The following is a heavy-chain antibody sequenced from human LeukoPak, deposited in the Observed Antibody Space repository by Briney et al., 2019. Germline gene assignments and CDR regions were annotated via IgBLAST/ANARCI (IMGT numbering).Heavy chain of an antibody. CDR2: IYSGGST. CDR3: ARDPVGAIGYGMDV. D-gene: IGHD1-26*01. V-gene: IGHV3-66*01. Sequence: GGSLRLSCAASGFTVSSNYMNWVRQAPGKGLEWVSVIYSGGSTIYADSVKGRFTISRDSSKITLYLQMNSLRAEDTAVYYCARDPVGAIGYGMDVWGQGTTVTVSS. CDR1: GFTVSSNY. J-gene: IGHJ6*02.